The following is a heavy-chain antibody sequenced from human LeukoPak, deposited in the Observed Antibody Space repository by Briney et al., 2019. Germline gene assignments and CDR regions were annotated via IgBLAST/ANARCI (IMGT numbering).Heavy chain of an antibody. CDR2: IFNDGST. Sequence: GGSLRLSCAASGFTVRSNYMSWVRQAPGKGLEWVSLIFNDGSTYYADSVKARFTISRDNSMDTLYLQMNSLRVEDTAVYYCARDPGGDNANWGQGTLVTVSS. D-gene: IGHD4-17*01. CDR3: ARDPGGDNAN. J-gene: IGHJ4*02. CDR1: GFTVRSNY. V-gene: IGHV3-66*01.